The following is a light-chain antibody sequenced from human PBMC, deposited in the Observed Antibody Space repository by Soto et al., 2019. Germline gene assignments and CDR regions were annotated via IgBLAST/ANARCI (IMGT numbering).Light chain of an antibody. V-gene: IGKV3-20*01. Sequence: EIVLTESPGTLSLSPGERATLSCRASQSVSNNYLAWDQQKPGQAPRLLIYGASNRATGIPDRFSGSGSGTDFTLTISRLEPEDFAVYYSQQYGSSGTFGQGTKVDIK. CDR3: QQYGSSGT. CDR1: QSVSNNY. J-gene: IGKJ1*01. CDR2: GAS.